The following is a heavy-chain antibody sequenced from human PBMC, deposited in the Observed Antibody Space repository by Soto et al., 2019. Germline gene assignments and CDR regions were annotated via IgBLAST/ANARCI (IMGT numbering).Heavy chain of an antibody. CDR3: SKTYGDYGPSDY. D-gene: IGHD4-17*01. V-gene: IGHV3-30*18. J-gene: IGHJ4*02. Sequence: PGGSLRLSCAASGFTVSSYGMHWVRQAPGKGLEWVAVISYDGSNKYYADSVKGRFTISRDNSKNTLYLQMNSLRAEDTAVYYCSKTYGDYGPSDYSGQGTLVTVSS. CDR1: GFTVSSYG. CDR2: ISYDGSNK.